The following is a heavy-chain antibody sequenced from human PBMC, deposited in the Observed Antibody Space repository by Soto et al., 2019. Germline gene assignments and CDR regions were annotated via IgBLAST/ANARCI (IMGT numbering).Heavy chain of an antibody. V-gene: IGHV1-18*01. Sequence: GASVKVSCEASGYTFTSYGISWVRQAPGQGLEWMGWISAYNGNTNYAQKLQGRVTMTTDTSTSTAYMELRSLRSDDTAVYYCATEIYSSSWYPYYFDYWGQGTLVTVSS. CDR2: ISAYNGNT. J-gene: IGHJ4*02. D-gene: IGHD6-13*01. CDR3: ATEIYSSSWYPYYFDY. CDR1: GYTFTSYG.